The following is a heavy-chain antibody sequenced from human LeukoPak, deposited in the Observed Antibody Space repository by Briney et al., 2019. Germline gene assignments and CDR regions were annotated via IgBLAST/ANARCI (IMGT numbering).Heavy chain of an antibody. Sequence: QPPGKGLEWIGEIYHSGSTNYNPSLKSRVTISVDTSKNQFSLKLSSVTAADTAVYYCARDRAYSPYYYYYYMDVWGKGTTVTVSS. CDR2: IYHSGST. CDR3: ARDRAYSPYYYYYYMDV. J-gene: IGHJ6*03. D-gene: IGHD1-26*01. V-gene: IGHV4-34*01.